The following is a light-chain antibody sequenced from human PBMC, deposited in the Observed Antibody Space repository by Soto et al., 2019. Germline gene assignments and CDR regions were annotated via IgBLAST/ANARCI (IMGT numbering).Light chain of an antibody. Sequence: EVVMRQSPATLSVSPGEGATLSCRASQGIGDTLAWYQHKPGQTPRLLIYDTSTRATGIPERFSGSGSGTDFTLTIGRLEPQDSAMYYCQQYVISVTFGQGTRLEIK. CDR2: DTS. CDR3: QQYVISVT. V-gene: IGKV3-20*01. CDR1: QGIGDT. J-gene: IGKJ5*01.